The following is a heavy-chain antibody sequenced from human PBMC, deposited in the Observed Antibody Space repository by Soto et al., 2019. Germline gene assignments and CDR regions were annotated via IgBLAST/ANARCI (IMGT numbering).Heavy chain of an antibody. J-gene: IGHJ4*02. CDR3: AKDRTLKTRAFDY. CDR2: ISSNGGST. Sequence: GGSLRLSCSASGFTFNSYAMHWVRQAPGKGLEYVSGISSNGGSTYYADSVTGRFIISRDNSMNTLYLQMSSLRVEDTAVYYCAKDRTLKTRAFDYWGQGNLVTVSS. V-gene: IGHV3-64D*08. CDR1: GFTFNSYA.